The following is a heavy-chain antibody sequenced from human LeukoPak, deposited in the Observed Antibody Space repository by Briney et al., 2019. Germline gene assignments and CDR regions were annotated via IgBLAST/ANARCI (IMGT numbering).Heavy chain of an antibody. J-gene: IGHJ4*02. CDR3: AKDGSGSSDWYAYFFDY. V-gene: IGHV3-43*01. CDR2: ISWAGSST. CDR1: GFNFDDYT. D-gene: IGHD6-19*01. Sequence: PGVSLRLYWAASGFNFDDYTMHWVRQAPGKGLEWISLISWAGSSTYYADSVKGRFTISRDNSKNSLYLHMTRLKTEDTALYYCAKDGSGSSDWYAYFFDYWGQGTLVTVSS.